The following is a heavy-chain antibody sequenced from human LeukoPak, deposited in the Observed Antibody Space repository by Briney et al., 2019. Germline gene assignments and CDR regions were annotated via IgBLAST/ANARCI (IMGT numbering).Heavy chain of an antibody. CDR1: GGSISSSSYY. D-gene: IGHD6-6*01. CDR2: IYYSGST. V-gene: IGHV4-39*01. Sequence: SETLSLTCTVSGGSISSSSYYWGWTRQPPGKGLEWIGSIYYSGSTYYNPSLKSRVTISVDTSKNQFSLKLSSVTAADTAVYYCARPAYSSSSYFDYWGQGTLVTVSS. CDR3: ARPAYSSSSYFDY. J-gene: IGHJ4*02.